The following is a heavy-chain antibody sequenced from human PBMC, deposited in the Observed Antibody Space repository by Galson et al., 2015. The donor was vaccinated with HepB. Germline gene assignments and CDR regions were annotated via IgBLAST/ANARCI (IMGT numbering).Heavy chain of an antibody. D-gene: IGHD6-19*01. J-gene: IGHJ4*02. CDR1: GFTFSGDW. V-gene: IGHV3-48*02. CDR2: ISNSGNTI. CDR3: AMDWAVSSSGDHPDY. Sequence: SLRLSCAASGFTFSGDWMNWVRQAPGKGLEWVSYISNSGNTIYYGHSVKGRFTISRDNAKNSLYLQMNSLRDEDTAVYYCAMDWAVSSSGDHPDYWGQGTLVTASS.